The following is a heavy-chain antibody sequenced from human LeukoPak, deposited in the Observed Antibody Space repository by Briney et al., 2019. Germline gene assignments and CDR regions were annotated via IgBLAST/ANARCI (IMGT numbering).Heavy chain of an antibody. CDR2: IYYSGST. V-gene: IGHV4-39*07. D-gene: IGHD1-7*01. Sequence: PSETLSLTCTVSGGSISSSSYYWGWLRQPPGKGLEWIGSIYYSGSTYYNPSLKSRVTISVDTSKNQFSLKLSSVTAADTAVYYCARVSKLELEEGVWFDPWGQGTLVTVSS. CDR1: GGSISSSSYY. CDR3: ARVSKLELEEGVWFDP. J-gene: IGHJ5*02.